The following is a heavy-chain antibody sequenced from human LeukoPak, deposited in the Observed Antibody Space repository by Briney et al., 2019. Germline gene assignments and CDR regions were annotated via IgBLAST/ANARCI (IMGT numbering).Heavy chain of an antibody. J-gene: IGHJ4*02. D-gene: IGHD3-10*01. CDR3: ATLRPYYYGSSH. CDR1: GGSISNYY. Sequence: SETLSLTCTVSGGSISNYYWTWIRQPPGKRLEWIGYIYSSGTTNYNPSLKSRVTISVDTSKNQISLNLTSVTAADTAVYYCATLRPYYYGSSHWGQGTLVTVSS. CDR2: IYSSGTT. V-gene: IGHV4-59*01.